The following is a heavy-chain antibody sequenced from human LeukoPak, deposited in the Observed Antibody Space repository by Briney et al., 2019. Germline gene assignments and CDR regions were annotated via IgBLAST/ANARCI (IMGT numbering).Heavy chain of an antibody. CDR3: ARDTPHIYYDSSGYYFDY. Sequence: SVKVSCKASGGTFSNYAISWVRQAPGQGLEWMGRIIPIFGTANYAQKFQGRVTITTDESTSTAYMELSSLRSEDTAVYYCARDTPHIYYDSSGYYFDYWGQGTLVTVSS. CDR2: IIPIFGTA. J-gene: IGHJ4*02. CDR1: GGTFSNYA. V-gene: IGHV1-69*05. D-gene: IGHD3-22*01.